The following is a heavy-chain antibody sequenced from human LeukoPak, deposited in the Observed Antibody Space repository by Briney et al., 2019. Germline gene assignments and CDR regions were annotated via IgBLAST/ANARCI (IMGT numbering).Heavy chain of an antibody. D-gene: IGHD5-18*01. Sequence: ASVKVSCTASGYTFTGYYMHWVRQAPGQGLEWMGWINPNSGGTNYAQKFQGRVTMTMDTSISTAYMELSSLRSDDTAVYYCARDPRWNTAMVHYYYYYMDVWGKGTTVTVSS. CDR3: ARDPRWNTAMVHYYYYYMDV. V-gene: IGHV1-2*02. CDR2: INPNSGGT. CDR1: GYTFTGYY. J-gene: IGHJ6*03.